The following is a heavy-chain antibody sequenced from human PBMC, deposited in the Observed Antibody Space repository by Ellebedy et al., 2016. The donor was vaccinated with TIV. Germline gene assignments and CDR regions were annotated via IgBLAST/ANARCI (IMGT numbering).Heavy chain of an antibody. CDR2: ISDSGGST. CDR1: GFTFSTYT. V-gene: IGHV3-23*01. J-gene: IGHJ4*02. CDR3: ARGGFQFFDF. Sequence: PGGSLRLSCAASGFTFSTYTMSWVRQAPGKGLEWVSGISDSGGSTYYADSVKGRLTISRDNSKNTLYLQMTSLRAEDTAIYYCARGGFQFFDFWGQGTLITVSS.